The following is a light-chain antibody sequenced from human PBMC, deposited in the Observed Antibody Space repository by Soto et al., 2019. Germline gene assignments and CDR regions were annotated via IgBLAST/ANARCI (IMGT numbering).Light chain of an antibody. CDR3: QKYRGAPLT. Sequence: DIVLTQSPGTLSLSPGERATLSCRASQSVSSAYVAWYQQKPGQAPRLLIYGASYRATGIPVRFSGSGSGIDLTLPIERREPGDFTVCWPQKYRGAPLTVGQRIKVDIK. V-gene: IGKV3-20*01. J-gene: IGKJ1*01. CDR1: QSVSSAY. CDR2: GAS.